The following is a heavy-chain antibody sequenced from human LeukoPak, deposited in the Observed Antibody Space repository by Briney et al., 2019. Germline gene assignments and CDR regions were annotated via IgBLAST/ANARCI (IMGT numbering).Heavy chain of an antibody. Sequence: GGSLRLSCAASGFTFSNAWMSWVRQAPGKGLEWVGRIKSKTDGGTTDYAAPVKGRFTISRDDSKNTLYLQMNSLKTEDTAVYYCTSGLLVLFSGNDAFDIWGQGTMVTVSS. V-gene: IGHV3-15*01. CDR3: TSGLLVLFSGNDAFDI. CDR2: IKSKTDGGTT. J-gene: IGHJ3*02. CDR1: GFTFSNAW. D-gene: IGHD2-15*01.